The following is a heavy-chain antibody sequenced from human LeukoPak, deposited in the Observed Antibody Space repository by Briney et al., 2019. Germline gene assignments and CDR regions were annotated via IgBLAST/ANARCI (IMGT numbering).Heavy chain of an antibody. CDR3: ASPSGDVYYFDY. CDR2: ISGSGGST. V-gene: IGHV3-23*01. Sequence: GGSLRLSCAPSVFTFSSYAMSWVRQAPGKGLEWVSAISGSGGSTYYADSVKGRFTISRDNSKNTLYLQMNSVRAEDTAVYYCASPSGDVYYFDYWGEGTLDTVSS. D-gene: IGHD7-27*01. CDR1: VFTFSSYA. J-gene: IGHJ4*02.